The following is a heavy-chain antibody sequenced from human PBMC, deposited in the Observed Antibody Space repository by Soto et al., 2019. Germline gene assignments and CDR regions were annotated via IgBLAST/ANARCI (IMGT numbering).Heavy chain of an antibody. CDR2: INPNSGGT. CDR1: GYTFTGYY. D-gene: IGHD2-2*01. J-gene: IGHJ6*02. CDR3: ARDGGYCSSTSCYSLDV. Sequence: GASVKVSCKASGYTFTGYYMHWVRQAPGQGLEWMGWINPNSGGTNYAQKFQGWVTMTRDTSISTAYMELSRLRSDDTAVYYCARDGGYCSSTSCYSLDVWGQGTTLTVSS. V-gene: IGHV1-2*04.